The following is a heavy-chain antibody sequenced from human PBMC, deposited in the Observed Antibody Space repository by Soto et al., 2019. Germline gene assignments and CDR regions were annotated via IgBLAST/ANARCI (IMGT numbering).Heavy chain of an antibody. CDR2: ISFDGSEK. CDR1: GFTFSIYG. J-gene: IGHJ3*02. CDR3: ARDRRLYYSDAFDI. V-gene: IGHV3-30*03. Sequence: QVQLVESGGGVVQPGRSLRLSCAASGFTFSIYGMHWVRHAPGKGLEWVAMISFDGSEKYYTDYVKGRFHISRDSSKNTMYLQMDSLRVEDTAVYYCARDRRLYYSDAFDIWGQGTTVTVSS. D-gene: IGHD1-26*01.